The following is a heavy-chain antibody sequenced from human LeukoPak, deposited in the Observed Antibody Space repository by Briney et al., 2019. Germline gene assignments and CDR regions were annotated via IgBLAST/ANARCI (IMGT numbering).Heavy chain of an antibody. Sequence: ASVKVSCKVSGYTLTELSMHWVRQAPGKGLEWMGGFDPEDGETIYAQKFQGRVTMTEDTSTDTAYMELSSLRSEDTAVYYCAFGITMVRGAYYWGQGTLVTVSS. D-gene: IGHD3-10*01. V-gene: IGHV1-24*01. J-gene: IGHJ4*02. CDR3: AFGITMVRGAYY. CDR2: FDPEDGET. CDR1: GYTLTELS.